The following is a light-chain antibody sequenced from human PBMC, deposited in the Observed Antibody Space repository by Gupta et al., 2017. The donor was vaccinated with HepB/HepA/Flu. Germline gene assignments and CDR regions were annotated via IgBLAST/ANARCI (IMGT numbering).Light chain of an antibody. CDR3: QQYYSYPWT. CDR1: QGISSY. Sequence: AIRMTESPSSFSPSTGDRVTITCRARQGISSYLAWYQQKPGKAPKLLIYAASTLQSGVPSRFSGSGSGTDFTLTISCLQSEDFATYYCQQYYSYPWTFGQGTKVEIK. J-gene: IGKJ1*01. CDR2: AAS. V-gene: IGKV1-8*01.